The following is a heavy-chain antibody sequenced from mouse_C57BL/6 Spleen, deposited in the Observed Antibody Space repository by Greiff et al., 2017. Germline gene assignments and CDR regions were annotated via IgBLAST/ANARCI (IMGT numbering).Heavy chain of an antibody. CDR3: AREGGTN. V-gene: IGHV1-82*01. D-gene: IGHD3-3*01. CDR1: GYAFSSSW. CDR2: IYPGDGDT. J-gene: IGHJ2*01. Sequence: QVQLQQSGPELVKPGASVKISCKASGYAFSSSWMNWVKQRPGKGLEWIGRIYPGDGDTNYNGKFKGKATLTADKSSSTAYMQLSSLTSEDSAVYFCAREGGTNWGQGTTLTVAS.